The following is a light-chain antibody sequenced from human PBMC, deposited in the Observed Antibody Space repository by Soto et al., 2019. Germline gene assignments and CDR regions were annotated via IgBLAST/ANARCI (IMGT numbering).Light chain of an antibody. CDR2: DVS. V-gene: IGLV2-14*01. Sequence: QSALTQPASVSGSPGQSITISCTGTSSDVGGSNYVSWYQQLPGKAPKLMIYDVSDRPSGVSNRFSGSKSGNTASLTISGLQAEDEADYYCGSYTSSSPYVFGTGTKVTVL. J-gene: IGLJ1*01. CDR1: SSDVGGSNY. CDR3: GSYTSSSPYV.